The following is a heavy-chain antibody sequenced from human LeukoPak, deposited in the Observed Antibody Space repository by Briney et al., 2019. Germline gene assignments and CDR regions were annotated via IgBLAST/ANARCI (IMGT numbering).Heavy chain of an antibody. Sequence: HPSETLSLTCTVSGGSLSSHFWSWIRQPPGRGLELIGHIYYTGTTYYNPSLNSRVTISLDTSRNQFSLRLTSVTAADTAVYYCARFSSDCSTASCYLTYWGQETLVTVSS. CDR1: GGSLSSHF. J-gene: IGHJ4*02. CDR3: ARFSSDCSTASCYLTY. CDR2: IYYTGTT. D-gene: IGHD2-2*01. V-gene: IGHV4-59*11.